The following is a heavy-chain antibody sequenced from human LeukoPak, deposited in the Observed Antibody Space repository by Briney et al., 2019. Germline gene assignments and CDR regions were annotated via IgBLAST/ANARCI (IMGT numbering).Heavy chain of an antibody. CDR3: ARGRTAGCCSGGNCYTDY. CDR2: LWYDGSDE. V-gene: IGHV3-33*01. J-gene: IGHJ4*02. CDR1: GFTFNSYG. D-gene: IGHD2-15*01. Sequence: GRSLRLSCAASGFTFNSYGMHWVRQAPGKGLEGVAVLWYDGSDEYYADSVKGRFTISRDNSGNTLYLQMNSLRAEDTAVYYCARGRTAGCCSGGNCYTDYWGQGTLVTVSS.